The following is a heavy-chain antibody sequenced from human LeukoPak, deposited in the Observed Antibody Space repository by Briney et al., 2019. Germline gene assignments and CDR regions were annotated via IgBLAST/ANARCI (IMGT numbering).Heavy chain of an antibody. Sequence: GRSLRLSCAASGFTLSSYGMHWVRQAPGKGLEWVAVIWYDGSNKYYADSVKGRFTISRDNSKNTLYLQMNSLRAEDTAVYYSASALSARQTNQFDYWGQGTLVTVSS. J-gene: IGHJ4*02. CDR2: IWYDGSNK. V-gene: IGHV3-33*01. CDR1: GFTLSSYG. CDR3: ASALSARQTNQFDY. D-gene: IGHD6-6*01.